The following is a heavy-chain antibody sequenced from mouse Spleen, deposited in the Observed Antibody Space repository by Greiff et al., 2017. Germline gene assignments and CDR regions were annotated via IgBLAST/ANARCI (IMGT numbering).Heavy chain of an antibody. Sequence: VQLQQPGAELVKPGASVKLSCKASGYTFTSYWMHWVKQRPGQGLEWIGEIDPSDSYTNYNQKFKGKATLTVDKSSSTAYMQLSSLTSEDSAVYYCARKGNWYFDVWGAGTTVTVSS. CDR3: ARKGNWYFDV. J-gene: IGHJ1*01. CDR1: GYTFTSYW. CDR2: IDPSDSYT. V-gene: IGHV1-69*02.